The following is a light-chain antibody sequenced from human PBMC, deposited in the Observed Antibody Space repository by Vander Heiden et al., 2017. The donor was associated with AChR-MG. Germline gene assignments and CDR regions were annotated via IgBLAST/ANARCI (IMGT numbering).Light chain of an antibody. V-gene: IGLV1-40*01. J-gene: IGLJ3*02. Sequence: QSVLPQPPSVSGAPGQRVPISCTGSSSNIGAGYEVHWYQQRPGTAPKLLIYGNSNRPSGVPDRFSGSKSGTSASLAITGLQAEDEADYYCQSYDSSLSGWVFGGGTKLTVL. CDR1: SSNIGAGYE. CDR2: GNS. CDR3: QSYDSSLSGWV.